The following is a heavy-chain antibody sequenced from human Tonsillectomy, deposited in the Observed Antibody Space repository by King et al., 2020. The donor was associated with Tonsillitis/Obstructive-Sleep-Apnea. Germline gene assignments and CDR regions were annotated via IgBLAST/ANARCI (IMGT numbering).Heavy chain of an antibody. CDR1: GGSFSGYY. Sequence: VQLQQWGAGLLKPSETLSLTCAVYGGSFSGYYWSWIRQPPGKGLEWIGEINHSGSTNYNPSLKSRVTISVDTSKNQFSLKLSSVTAADTAVYYCARAEIVATTQSFDYWGRGTLVTVSS. D-gene: IGHD5-12*01. CDR2: INHSGST. J-gene: IGHJ4*02. CDR3: ARAEIVATTQSFDY. V-gene: IGHV4-34*01.